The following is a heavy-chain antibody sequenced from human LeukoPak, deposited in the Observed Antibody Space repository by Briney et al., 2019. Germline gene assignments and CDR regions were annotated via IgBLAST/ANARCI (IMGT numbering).Heavy chain of an antibody. D-gene: IGHD2-2*02. CDR2: IYTGGST. CDR1: GGSISTYY. CDR3: ARIMVVPAAISHFDY. Sequence: PSETLSLTCTVSGGSISTYYWTWIRQPAGKGLEWIGRIYTGGSTNYNPSLKSRVTMSIDTSKSQFSLKFTSVTAAGTAVYYCARIMVVPAAISHFDYWGQGILVTVSS. J-gene: IGHJ4*02. V-gene: IGHV4-4*07.